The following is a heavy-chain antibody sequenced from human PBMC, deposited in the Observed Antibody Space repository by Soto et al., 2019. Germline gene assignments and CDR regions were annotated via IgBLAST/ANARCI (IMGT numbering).Heavy chain of an antibody. J-gene: IGHJ4*02. D-gene: IGHD3-3*01. CDR1: GFTFSSYA. Sequence: GGSLRLSCAASGFTFSSYAMSWVRQAPGKGLEWVSAISGSGGSTYYADSVKGRFTISRDNSKNTLYLQMNSLRAEDTAVYYCAKVAYYDFWSGYYTASIDYWGQGTLVTVSS. CDR3: AKVAYYDFWSGYYTASIDY. V-gene: IGHV3-23*01. CDR2: ISGSGGST.